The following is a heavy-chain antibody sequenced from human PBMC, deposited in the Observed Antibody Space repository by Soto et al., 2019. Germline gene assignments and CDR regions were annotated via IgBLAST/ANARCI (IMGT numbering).Heavy chain of an antibody. D-gene: IGHD1-26*01. Sequence: TSETLSLTCTVSGGSISSSTYYWGWVRQPPGKGLEWIGGIFFSGSTYYNPSLKSRVTISVDTSKNQFSLKLTSVTAADTAMYYCARSLWELLPDYWGQGTLVTVSS. CDR2: IFFSGST. CDR3: ARSLWELLPDY. CDR1: GGSISSSTYY. J-gene: IGHJ4*02. V-gene: IGHV4-39*07.